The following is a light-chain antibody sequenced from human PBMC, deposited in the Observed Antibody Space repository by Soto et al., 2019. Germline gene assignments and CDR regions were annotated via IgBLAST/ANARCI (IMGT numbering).Light chain of an antibody. J-gene: IGKJ1*01. V-gene: IGKV3-20*01. CDR1: QSVSSSY. CDR3: QQYGSSLQGT. CDR2: GAS. Sequence: EIVWTQSPGTLSLSPGERATLSCRASQSVSSSYLAWYQQKPGQAPRLLIYGASSRATGIPDRFSGSGSGTDFTLTISRLEPEDFAVYYCQQYGSSLQGTFGQGTKVEIK.